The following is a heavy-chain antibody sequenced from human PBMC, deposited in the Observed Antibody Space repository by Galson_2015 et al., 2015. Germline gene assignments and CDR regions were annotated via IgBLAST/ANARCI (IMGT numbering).Heavy chain of an antibody. V-gene: IGHV3-48*04. D-gene: IGHD3-3*01. Sequence: SLRLSCAASGFTFSSYGMHWIRQAPGKGLEWVSYISSSGSTIYYADSVKGRFTISRDNAKNSLYLQMNSLRAEDTAVYYCARGSLRFLEWLLYPAGGPSDYWGQGTLVTVSS. CDR3: ARGSLRFLEWLLYPAGGPSDY. J-gene: IGHJ4*02. CDR1: GFTFSSYG. CDR2: ISSSGSTI.